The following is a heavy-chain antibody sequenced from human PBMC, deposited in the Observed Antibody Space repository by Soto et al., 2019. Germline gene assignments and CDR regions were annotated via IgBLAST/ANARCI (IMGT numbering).Heavy chain of an antibody. Sequence: GGSLRLSCAASGFTFSSYDMHWVRQATGKGLEWVSAIGTAGDTYYPGSVKGRFTISRENAKNSLYLQMNSLRAGDTAMYYCGRIKMVRGTRDPGVSAPLDLWGQGTLVTVSS. V-gene: IGHV3-13*01. CDR2: IGTAGDT. CDR3: GRIKMVRGTRDPGVSAPLDL. J-gene: IGHJ5*02. D-gene: IGHD3-10*01. CDR1: GFTFSSYD.